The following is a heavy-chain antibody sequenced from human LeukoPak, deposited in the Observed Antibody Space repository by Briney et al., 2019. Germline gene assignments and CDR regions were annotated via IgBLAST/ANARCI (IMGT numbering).Heavy chain of an antibody. V-gene: IGHV4-39*01. CDR3: ARLKAASSWDY. CDR1: GGSISSSSYY. J-gene: IGHJ4*02. Sequence: ASETLSLTYTVSGGSISSSSYYWGWIRQPPGKGLEWIGSIYYSGSTYYNPSLKSRVTVSVDTSKNQFSLKLSSVTAADTAVYYCARLKAASSWDYWGQGTLVTVSS. CDR2: IYYSGST. D-gene: IGHD6-13*01.